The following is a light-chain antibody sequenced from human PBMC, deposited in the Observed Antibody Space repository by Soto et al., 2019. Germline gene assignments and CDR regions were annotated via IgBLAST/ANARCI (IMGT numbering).Light chain of an antibody. CDR2: EVN. V-gene: IGLV2-8*01. CDR1: SSDVGGYNY. J-gene: IGLJ1*01. Sequence: QSALTQPPSASGPPGQSAAISCTGTSSDVGGYNYVSWYQQHPGKAPKLMIYEVNKRPSGVPDRFSGSKSGNTASLTVSGLQAEDEADYYCSSYAGSSNVFGTGTKVTVL. CDR3: SSYAGSSNV.